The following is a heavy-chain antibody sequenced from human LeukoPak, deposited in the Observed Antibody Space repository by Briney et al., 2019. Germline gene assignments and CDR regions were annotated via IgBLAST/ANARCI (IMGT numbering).Heavy chain of an antibody. V-gene: IGHV5-51*01. CDR2: IYPVDSDT. Sequence: GESLKISCKGSGYSFTSYWIGWVRQMPGKGLEWMGIIYPVDSDTRYRPSFQGQVTSSADKSISTAYLQWSSLKASDSAMYYCASRDSSGYYYFDYWGQGTLVTVSS. CDR3: ASRDSSGYYYFDY. D-gene: IGHD3-22*01. J-gene: IGHJ4*02. CDR1: GYSFTSYW.